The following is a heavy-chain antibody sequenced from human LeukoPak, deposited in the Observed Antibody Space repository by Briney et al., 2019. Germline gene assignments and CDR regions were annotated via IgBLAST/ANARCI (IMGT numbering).Heavy chain of an antibody. CDR2: INHSGST. CDR3: ARGGVVPAALTLYYYYGMDV. Sequence: SETLSLTCAVYGGSFSGYYWSWIRQPPGKGLEWIGEINHSGSTNYNPSLKSRVTISVDTSKNQFSLKLSSVTAADTAVYYCARGGVVPAALTLYYYYGMDVWGQGTTVTVSS. D-gene: IGHD2-2*01. J-gene: IGHJ6*02. CDR1: GGSFSGYY. V-gene: IGHV4-34*01.